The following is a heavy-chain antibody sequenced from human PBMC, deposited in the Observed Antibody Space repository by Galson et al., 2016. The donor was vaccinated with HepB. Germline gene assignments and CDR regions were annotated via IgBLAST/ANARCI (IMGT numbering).Heavy chain of an antibody. J-gene: IGHJ6*02. D-gene: IGHD2-2*01. V-gene: IGHV3-30*04. CDR2: ISYDGSNK. Sequence: SLRLSCAASGFTLSSYAMHWVRQAPGKGLEWVAVISYDGSNKYYVESVKGRFTISRDNSKDTLYLQMNSLRAEDTAVYYCARDLYFIVVPAAMTYYYYYGMDVWGQGTLVTVSS. CDR3: ARDLYFIVVPAAMTYYYYYGMDV. CDR1: GFTLSSYA.